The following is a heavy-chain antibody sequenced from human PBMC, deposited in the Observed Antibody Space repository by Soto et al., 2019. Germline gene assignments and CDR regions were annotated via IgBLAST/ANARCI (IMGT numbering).Heavy chain of an antibody. Sequence: PGGSLRLSCAASGFTFSSYGMHWVRQAPGKGLEWVAVIWYDGSNKYYADSVKGRFTISRDNSKNTLYLQMNSLRAEDTAVYYCARDQSRRWPIEQDAFDIWGQGTMVTVSS. CDR2: IWYDGSNK. D-gene: IGHD2-15*01. V-gene: IGHV3-33*01. J-gene: IGHJ3*02. CDR1: GFTFSSYG. CDR3: ARDQSRRWPIEQDAFDI.